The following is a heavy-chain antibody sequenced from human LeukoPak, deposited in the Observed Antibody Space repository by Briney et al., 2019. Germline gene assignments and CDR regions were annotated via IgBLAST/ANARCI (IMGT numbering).Heavy chain of an antibody. V-gene: IGHV4-61*01. CDR1: GGSISSGSYY. D-gene: IGHD6-19*01. CDR3: ASGWYGLYYYGMDV. Sequence: SETLSLTCTVSGGSISSGSYYWSWIRRPPGKGLEWIGNIYYSGSTNYNPPLKSRVTISVDTSKNQISLKLSSVTAADTAVYYCASGWYGLYYYGMDVWGQGTTVTVSS. J-gene: IGHJ6*02. CDR2: IYYSGST.